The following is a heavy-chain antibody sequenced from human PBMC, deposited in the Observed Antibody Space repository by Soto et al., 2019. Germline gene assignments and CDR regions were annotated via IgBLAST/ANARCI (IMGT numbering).Heavy chain of an antibody. D-gene: IGHD3-3*01. Sequence: GGSLRLSCAASGFTFSSYWMHWVRQAPGKGLVWVSRINSDGSSTSYADSVKGRFTISRDNAKNTLYLQMNSLRAEDTAVYYCAREVDHDFWNNWFDPWGQGTLVTVSS. V-gene: IGHV3-74*01. CDR3: AREVDHDFWNNWFDP. CDR2: INSDGSST. J-gene: IGHJ5*02. CDR1: GFTFSSYW.